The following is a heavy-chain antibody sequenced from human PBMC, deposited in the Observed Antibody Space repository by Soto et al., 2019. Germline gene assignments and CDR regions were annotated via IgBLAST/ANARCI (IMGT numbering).Heavy chain of an antibody. CDR3: ARDGVDVSRTTVRHGALDI. Sequence: QVQLVQSGAEVKKPGSSVKVSCKASGGSFSTYGISWVRQAPGQGLEWMGGFIPVFTTAKYGQKFQGRVSITADESTYTAYMELSSLRSEDTAVYFCARDGVDVSRTTVRHGALDIWGQGTVVTVSS. D-gene: IGHD4-17*01. CDR1: GGSFSTYG. CDR2: FIPVFTTA. V-gene: IGHV1-69*01. J-gene: IGHJ3*02.